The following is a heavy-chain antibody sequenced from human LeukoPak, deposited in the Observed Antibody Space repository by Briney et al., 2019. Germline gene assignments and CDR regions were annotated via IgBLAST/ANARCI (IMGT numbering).Heavy chain of an antibody. CDR3: ARATRKADAFDI. J-gene: IGHJ3*02. CDR1: GGSVSSGSYY. D-gene: IGHD1-14*01. Sequence: SETLSLTCTVSGGSVSSGSYYWSWIRQPPGKGLEWIGYIYYSGSTNYNPSLKSRVTISVDTSKNQFSLTLSSGTAADTAVYYCARATRKADAFDIWGQGTMVTVSS. CDR2: IYYSGST. V-gene: IGHV4-61*01.